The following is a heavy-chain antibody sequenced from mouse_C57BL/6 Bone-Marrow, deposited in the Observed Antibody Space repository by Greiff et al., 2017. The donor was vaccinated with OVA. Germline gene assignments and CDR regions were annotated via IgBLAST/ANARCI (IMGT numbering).Heavy chain of an antibody. D-gene: IGHD6-1*01. J-gene: IGHJ3*01. CDR3: ARPCDNLWFAY. CDR1: GFTFSDYY. V-gene: IGHV5-12*01. Sequence: EVKLMESGGGLVQPGGSLKLSCAASGFTFSDYYMYWVRQTPEKRLEWVAYISNGGGSTYYPDTVKGRFTISRDNAKNTLSLQRSRLKTEDTAMYYCARPCDNLWFAYWGKGTLVTVSA. CDR2: ISNGGGST.